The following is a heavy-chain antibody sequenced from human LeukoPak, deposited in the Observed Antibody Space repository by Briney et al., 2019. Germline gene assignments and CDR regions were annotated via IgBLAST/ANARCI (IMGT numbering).Heavy chain of an antibody. Sequence: GGSLRLSCAASGFTFSSYGMHWVRQAPGKGLEWVAVISYDGSNKYYADSVKGRFAISRDDSKNTLYLQMNSLRAEDTAVYYCAKDSWDGYNDAFDIWGQGTMVTVSS. D-gene: IGHD5-24*01. V-gene: IGHV3-30*18. CDR1: GFTFSSYG. J-gene: IGHJ3*02. CDR2: ISYDGSNK. CDR3: AKDSWDGYNDAFDI.